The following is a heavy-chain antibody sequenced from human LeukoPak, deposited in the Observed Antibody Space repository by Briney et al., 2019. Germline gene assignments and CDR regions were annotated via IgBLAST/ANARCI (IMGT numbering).Heavy chain of an antibody. CDR3: AKDGGPSSSGSQFFNY. D-gene: IGHD1-26*01. Sequence: GGSLRLSCAASGFTFSAFGMNWVRQAPGKGLEWVSTITNSGGSTYYVDSVKGRFTISRDNAKNSLYLQMSNLRAEDTAVYYCAKDGGPSSSGSQFFNYWGQGALVTVSS. CDR2: ITNSGGST. CDR1: GFTFSAFG. V-gene: IGHV3-23*01. J-gene: IGHJ4*02.